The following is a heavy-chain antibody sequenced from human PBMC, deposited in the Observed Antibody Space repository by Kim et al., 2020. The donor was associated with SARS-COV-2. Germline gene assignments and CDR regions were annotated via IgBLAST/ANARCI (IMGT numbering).Heavy chain of an antibody. CDR2: ISSSGSTI. CDR3: ARDPDSSSWYSRDAFDI. Sequence: GGSLRLSCAASGFTFSSYEMNWVRQAPGKGLEWVSYISSSGSTIYYADSVKGRFTISRDNAKNSLYLQMNSLRAEDTAVYYCARDPDSSSWYSRDAFDIWGQGTMVTVSS. CDR1: GFTFSSYE. D-gene: IGHD6-13*01. V-gene: IGHV3-48*03. J-gene: IGHJ3*02.